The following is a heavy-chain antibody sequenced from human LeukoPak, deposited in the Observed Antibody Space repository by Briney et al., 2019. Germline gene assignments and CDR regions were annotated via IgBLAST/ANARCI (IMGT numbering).Heavy chain of an antibody. D-gene: IGHD2-15*01. Sequence: GGSLRLSCAASGFTFSSYGMHWVRQAPGKGLEWVAVISYDGSNKYYADSVKGRFTISRDNSKNTLYLQMNSLRAEDTAVYYCAKDQGKHCSGGSCYGALGYWGQGTLVTVSS. CDR2: ISYDGSNK. CDR1: GFTFSSYG. V-gene: IGHV3-30*18. J-gene: IGHJ4*02. CDR3: AKDQGKHCSGGSCYGALGY.